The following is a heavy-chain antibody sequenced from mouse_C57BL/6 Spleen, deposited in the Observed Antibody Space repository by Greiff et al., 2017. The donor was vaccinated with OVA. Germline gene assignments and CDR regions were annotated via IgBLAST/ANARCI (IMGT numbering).Heavy chain of an antibody. CDR2: INPSSGYT. D-gene: IGHD4-1*01. CDR3: AIDSGALGLYAMDY. CDR1: GYTFTSYT. V-gene: IGHV1-4*01. Sequence: VKLQESGAELARPGASVKMSCKASGYTFTSYTMHWVKQRPGQGLEWIGYINPSSGYTKYNQKFKDKATLTADNSSSTAYMQLSSLTSEDSAVYYCAIDSGALGLYAMDYWGQGTSVTVSS. J-gene: IGHJ4*01.